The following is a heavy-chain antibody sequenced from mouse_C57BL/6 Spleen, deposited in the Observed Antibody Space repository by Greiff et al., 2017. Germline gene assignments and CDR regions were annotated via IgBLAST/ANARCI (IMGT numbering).Heavy chain of an antibody. CDR2: ILPGSGST. Sequence: QVQLQQSGAELMKPGASVKLSCKATGYTFTGYWIEWVKLRPGHGLEWIGEILPGSGSTNSNETFKGKATFPADTSSNTAYMQLSSLTTEDSAIYYCARDHSATLIRAPFDYWGQGTTLTVSS. D-gene: IGHD2-4*01. J-gene: IGHJ2*01. V-gene: IGHV1-9*01. CDR3: ARDHSATLIRAPFDY. CDR1: GYTFTGYW.